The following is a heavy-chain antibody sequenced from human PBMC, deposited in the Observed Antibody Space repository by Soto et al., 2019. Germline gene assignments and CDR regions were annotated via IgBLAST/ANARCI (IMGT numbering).Heavy chain of an antibody. V-gene: IGHV4-34*01. CDR1: GGSFSGYY. J-gene: IGHJ4*02. CDR3: ARSRTGAAGVDY. D-gene: IGHD6-13*01. CDR2: INHSVST. Sequence: SETLSLTCAVYGGSFSGYYWSWIRQPPGKGLEWIGEINHSVSTNYNPSLKSLVTISVDTSKNQFSLKLSSVTAADTAVYYCARSRTGAAGVDYWGQGTLVTVSS.